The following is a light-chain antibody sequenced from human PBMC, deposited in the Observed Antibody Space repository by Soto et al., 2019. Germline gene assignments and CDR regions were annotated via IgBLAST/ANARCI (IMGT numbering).Light chain of an antibody. J-gene: IGKJ1*01. CDR1: QSLSSW. CDR2: DAS. Sequence: DIQMTQSPSTLSASVGDRVTITCRASQSLSSWLAWYQQKPGKAPKLLIYDASSLESGVPSRFSGSGSGTEFTLTISRLQPDDFATYYCQQYNSYWTFGQGTKVEIK. V-gene: IGKV1-5*01. CDR3: QQYNSYWT.